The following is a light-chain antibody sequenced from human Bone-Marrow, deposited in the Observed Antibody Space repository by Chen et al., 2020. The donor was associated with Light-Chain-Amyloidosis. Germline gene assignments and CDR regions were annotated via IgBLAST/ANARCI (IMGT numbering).Light chain of an antibody. CDR2: WAS. Sequence: DIVMTQSPDSLAVSLGERATINCKSRQSVLYSSNNKNYLAWYQQKPGQPPKLLISWASTRDSGVPDRFSGSGSETDFTLTISSLQAEDVAVYYCQQYYATLPSFGGGTKVEIK. V-gene: IGKV4-1*01. J-gene: IGKJ4*01. CDR1: QSVLYSSNNKNY. CDR3: QQYYATLPS.